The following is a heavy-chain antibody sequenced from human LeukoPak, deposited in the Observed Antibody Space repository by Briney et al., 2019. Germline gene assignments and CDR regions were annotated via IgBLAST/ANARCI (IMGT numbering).Heavy chain of an antibody. V-gene: IGHV3-30-3*01. Sequence: PGRSLRLSCAASGFTFSSYAMHWVRQAPGKGLEWVAVISYDGSNKYYADSVKGRFTISRDNSKNTLYLQMNSLRAEDTAVYYCARGAQYYDILTGYWIFGYFDYWSQGTLVTVSS. CDR3: ARGAQYYDILTGYWIFGYFDY. D-gene: IGHD3-9*01. J-gene: IGHJ4*02. CDR1: GFTFSSYA. CDR2: ISYDGSNK.